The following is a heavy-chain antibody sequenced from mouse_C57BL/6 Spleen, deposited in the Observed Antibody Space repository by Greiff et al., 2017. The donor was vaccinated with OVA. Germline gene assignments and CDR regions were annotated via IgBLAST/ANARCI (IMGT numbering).Heavy chain of an antibody. CDR3: ARGGYDYDGWYFDV. Sequence: EVKLVESGGGLVQPGGSLKLSCAASGFTFSDYYMYWVRQTPEKRLEWVAYISNGGGSTYYPDTVKGRFTISRDNAKNTLYLQMSRLKSEDTAMYYCARGGYDYDGWYFDVWGTGTTVTVSS. V-gene: IGHV5-12*01. J-gene: IGHJ1*03. D-gene: IGHD2-4*01. CDR2: ISNGGGST. CDR1: GFTFSDYY.